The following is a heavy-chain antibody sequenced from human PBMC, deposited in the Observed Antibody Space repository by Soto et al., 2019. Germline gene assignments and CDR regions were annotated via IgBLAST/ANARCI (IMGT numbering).Heavy chain of an antibody. CDR1: GYTFTSYA. D-gene: IGHD1-26*01. CDR2: INAGNGNT. J-gene: IGHJ1*01. V-gene: IGHV1-3*01. Sequence: ASVKVSCRASGYTFTSYAMHWVRQAPGQRLEWMGWINAGNGNTKYSQKFQGRVTITRDTSASTAYMELSSLRSEDTAVYYCARGIVGAPNQYFQHCGQGTLVTVSS. CDR3: ARGIVGAPNQYFQH.